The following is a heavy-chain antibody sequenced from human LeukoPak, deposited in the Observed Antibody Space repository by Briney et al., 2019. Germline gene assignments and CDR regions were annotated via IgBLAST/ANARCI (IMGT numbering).Heavy chain of an antibody. J-gene: IGHJ4*02. CDR3: AKDRETTASGTFDY. Sequence: PGRSLRLSCAASGFTFNNYGMHYVRQAPGKGLEGVAVISDDGRNKNYADSVKGRFTISRDNSNNTLYLQMNSLRAEDTGVYYCAKDRETTASGTFDYWGQGTLVTVSS. D-gene: IGHD6-13*01. CDR1: GFTFNNYG. CDR2: ISDDGRNK. V-gene: IGHV3-30*18.